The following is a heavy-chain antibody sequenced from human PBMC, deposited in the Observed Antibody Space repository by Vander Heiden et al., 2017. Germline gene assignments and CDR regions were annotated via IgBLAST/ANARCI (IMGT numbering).Heavy chain of an antibody. J-gene: IGHJ5*02. Sequence: QVQLQESGPGLVKPSATLSLSCTVSGGSISSYYWSWIRQPAGKGLEWIGRIYTSGTTNYNPSLKSRVSMSVDTSKNQFSLKLSSVTAADTALYYCARGSTGDQWFDPWGQGTLVTVSS. V-gene: IGHV4-4*07. CDR2: IYTSGTT. CDR1: GGSISSYY. CDR3: ARGSTGDQWFDP. D-gene: IGHD2-21*02.